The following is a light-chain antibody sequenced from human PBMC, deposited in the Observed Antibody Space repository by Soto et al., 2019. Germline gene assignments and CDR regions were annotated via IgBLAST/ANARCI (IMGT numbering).Light chain of an antibody. CDR2: AAS. Sequence: DIQMTQSPTSLSASVGDRVTITCRASQDFRNFVAWYQQKPGKAPKLLIYAASPLQSVVRPRFSGSGSGTDFTPTINNLQPEAVATYSCQKYSSVPVFGPGTKVEIK. J-gene: IGKJ3*01. CDR3: QKYSSVPV. V-gene: IGKV1-27*01. CDR1: QDFRNF.